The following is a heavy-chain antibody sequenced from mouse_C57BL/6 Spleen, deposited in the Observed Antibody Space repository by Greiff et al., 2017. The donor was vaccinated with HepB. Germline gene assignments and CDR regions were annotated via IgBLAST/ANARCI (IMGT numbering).Heavy chain of an antibody. J-gene: IGHJ4*01. D-gene: IGHD2-4*01. CDR1: GYTFTSYT. Sequence: QVQLKESGAELARPGASVRMSCKASGYTFTSYTMHWVKQRPGQGLEWIGYINPSSGYTKYNQKFKDKATLTADKSSSTAYMQLSSLTSEDSAVYYCARELRQGYAMDYWGQGTSVTVSS. CDR2: INPSSGYT. CDR3: ARELRQGYAMDY. V-gene: IGHV1-4*01.